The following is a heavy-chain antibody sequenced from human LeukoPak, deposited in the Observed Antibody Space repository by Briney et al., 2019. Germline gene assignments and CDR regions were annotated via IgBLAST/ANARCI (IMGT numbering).Heavy chain of an antibody. CDR2: ISTSGIT. D-gene: IGHD3-16*01. CDR1: GGSISSSSYY. CDR3: ARESSHYVFDY. Sequence: SETLSLTCTVSGGSISSSSYYWNWIRQPAGKGLEWLGRISTSGITHYNPSLTSRVTISLDTTNNQFSLNLISVTAADTAVYYCARESSHYVFDYWGQGTLVTVSS. J-gene: IGHJ4*02. V-gene: IGHV4-61*02.